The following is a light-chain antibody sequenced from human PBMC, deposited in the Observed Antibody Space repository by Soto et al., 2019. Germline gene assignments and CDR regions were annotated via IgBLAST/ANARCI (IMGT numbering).Light chain of an antibody. CDR3: SSYAGSNRV. J-gene: IGLJ1*01. CDR2: EVS. V-gene: IGLV2-8*01. Sequence: QSVLAQPPPASGSPGQSVTISCTGTSSDVGGYNYVLWYQQYPGKAPKLMIYEVSKRPSGVPDRFSGYKSGNTASLTVSGLQSEDEADYYCSSYAGSNRVFGTGTKVTVL. CDR1: SSDVGGYNY.